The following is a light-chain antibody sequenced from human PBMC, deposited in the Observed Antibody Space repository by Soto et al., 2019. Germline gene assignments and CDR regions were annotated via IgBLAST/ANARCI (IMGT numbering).Light chain of an antibody. Sequence: EIVLTQSPATLSLSPGERATLSCRASQSVSSYLAWYQQKPGQAPRLLIYDASNRATGIPARFSGSGSGTDFTLTISSLEPEDFAVYYCQLRSNSLTFGPGTKVDIK. V-gene: IGKV3-11*01. CDR3: QLRSNSLT. CDR2: DAS. CDR1: QSVSSY. J-gene: IGKJ3*01.